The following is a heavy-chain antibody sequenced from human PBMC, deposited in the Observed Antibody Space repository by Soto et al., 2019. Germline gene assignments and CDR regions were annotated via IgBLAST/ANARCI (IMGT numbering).Heavy chain of an antibody. V-gene: IGHV4-30-4*01. CDR3: AREGGDSADGLSYFDS. CDR2: IYDSGNT. J-gene: IGHJ4*02. Sequence: QVQLQESGPGLVKPSQILSLTSTVSGGSTSSDNYWSWIRQPAVTGLVWIGHIYDSGNTDYNPSIKSRLAISIDTSKNQFSLKLSSVTSADTAVYFFAREGGDSADGLSYFDSWGRGSLVPVSS. D-gene: IGHD3-16*01. CDR1: GGSTSSDNY.